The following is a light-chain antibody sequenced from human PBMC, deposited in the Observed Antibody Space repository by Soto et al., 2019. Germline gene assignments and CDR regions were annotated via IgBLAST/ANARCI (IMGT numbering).Light chain of an antibody. J-gene: IGKJ1*01. CDR3: QQYNNWWT. Sequence: ENVLTQSPGTLSLSPGERATLSCRASQSVSISLAWYQQKLGQPPRLLIYGASTRATGIPARFSGSGSGTEFTLTINSLQSEDFAVYYCQQYNNWWTFGQGTKVDIK. V-gene: IGKV3-15*01. CDR1: QSVSIS. CDR2: GAS.